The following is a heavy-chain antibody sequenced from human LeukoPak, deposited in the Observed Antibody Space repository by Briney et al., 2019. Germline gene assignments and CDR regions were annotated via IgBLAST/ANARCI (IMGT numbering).Heavy chain of an antibody. J-gene: IGHJ4*02. D-gene: IGHD3-22*01. CDR2: IRIPTGAL. Sequence: GGSLRLSCAASGFTFSDYTMDWVRQAPGKGLEWLSYIRIPTGALYYADSVKGRFTISRDNAKNSLYLQMNNLRAEDTAVYHCVRGKSLYYYDNSGYFDSWGQGTLVTVSS. CDR1: GFTFSDYT. CDR3: VRGKSLYYYDNSGYFDS. V-gene: IGHV3-48*01.